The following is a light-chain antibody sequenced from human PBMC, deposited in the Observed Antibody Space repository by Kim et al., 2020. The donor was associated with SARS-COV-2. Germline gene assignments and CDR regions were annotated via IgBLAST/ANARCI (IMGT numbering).Light chain of an antibody. Sequence: QSALTQPPSASGSPGQSITISCTGTSSDVGGYNYVSWYQQHPGKAPKLMIYDVSKRPSGVSNRFSGSKSGNTASLTISGLQAEDEADYYCSSYTSSSTLVFGGGTQLTVL. V-gene: IGLV2-14*01. J-gene: IGLJ2*01. CDR3: SSYTSSSTLV. CDR2: DVS. CDR1: SSDVGGYNY.